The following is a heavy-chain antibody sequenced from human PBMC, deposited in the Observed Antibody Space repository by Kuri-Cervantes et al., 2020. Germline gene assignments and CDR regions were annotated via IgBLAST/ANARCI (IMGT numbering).Heavy chain of an antibody. Sequence: ASVKVSCKASGGTFSSYAISWVRQAPGQGLEWMGWINPNSGDTNYAQKFQGRVTMTRDTSISTAYMELSSLRSEDTAVYYCARGKGYNWNDAALDIWGQGTMVTVSS. CDR3: ARGKGYNWNDAALDI. V-gene: IGHV1-2*02. J-gene: IGHJ3*02. D-gene: IGHD1-1*01. CDR1: GGTFSSYA. CDR2: INPNSGDT.